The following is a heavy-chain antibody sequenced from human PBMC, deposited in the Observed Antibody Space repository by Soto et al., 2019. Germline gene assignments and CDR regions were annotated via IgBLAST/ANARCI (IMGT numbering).Heavy chain of an antibody. J-gene: IGHJ4*02. CDR2: VYFSGST. V-gene: IGHV4-61*08. CDR1: GDSVSSGDYY. CDR3: ARVRRDYGDYPFDY. Sequence: SETLSLTCSVSGDSVSSGDYYWSWIRQPPGKGLEWIGHVYFSGSTNYIPSLKSRLTMSVDTSKNQFSLKLSSVTAADTAVYYCARVRRDYGDYPFDYWGQGTLVTVSS. D-gene: IGHD4-17*01.